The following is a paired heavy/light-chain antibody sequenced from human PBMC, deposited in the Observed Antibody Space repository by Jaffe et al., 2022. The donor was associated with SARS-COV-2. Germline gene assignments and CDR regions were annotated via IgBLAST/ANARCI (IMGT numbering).Light chain of an antibody. J-gene: IGLJ2*01. CDR1: SSDVGANHY. CDR3: GSYTTSSTVV. Sequence: QSALTQPASVSGSPGQSITISCTGTSSDVGANHYVSWYQQHPGKAPKLMIYEINYRPSGVSNRFSGSKSDNTASLTISGLQAEDEADYYCGSYTTSSTVVFGGGTKLTVL. V-gene: IGLV2-14*03. CDR2: EIN.
Heavy chain of an antibody. CDR2: ISGGSDTI. D-gene: IGHD2-15*01. J-gene: IGHJ3*02. CDR1: GFSFSDYY. CDR3: ASPGGWHTRRDAFDI. Sequence: QVQLAESGGGLVKPGGSLRLSCAASGFSFSDYYMSWIRQAPGKGLEWVSYISGGSDTIYYADSVKGRFTISRDNAKNSLFLQMNSLTTDDTAVYYCASPGGWHTRRDAFDIWGQGTMVTVSS. V-gene: IGHV3-11*01.